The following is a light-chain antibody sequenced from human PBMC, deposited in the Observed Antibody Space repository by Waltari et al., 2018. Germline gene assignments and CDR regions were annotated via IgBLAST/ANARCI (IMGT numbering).Light chain of an antibody. CDR2: QDS. Sequence: SSELTQPPSVSVSPGQTARITCPGDKLGDKYACWYQQKPGQSPVLVIYQDSKRPSGIPERFSGSNSGNTATLTISGTQAMDEADYYCQAWDSSTAHVVFGGGTKLTVL. CDR3: QAWDSSTAHVV. CDR1: KLGDKY. V-gene: IGLV3-1*01. J-gene: IGLJ2*01.